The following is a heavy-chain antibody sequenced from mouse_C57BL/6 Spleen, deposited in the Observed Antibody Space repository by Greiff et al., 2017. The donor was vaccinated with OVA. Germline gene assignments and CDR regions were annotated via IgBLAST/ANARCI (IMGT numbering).Heavy chain of an antibody. Sequence: VQLQQSGPGLVQPSPSLSITCTASGFYLNGYCVHWVSQSPEQGLEWLGVIWRGGSTDYNAAFISRLSISKDTSKSQVFFKMNSLQADDTAIYYCASPYSNYDYYAMDYWGQGTSVTVSS. CDR2: IWRGGST. CDR3: ASPYSNYDYYAMDY. V-gene: IGHV2-2*01. D-gene: IGHD2-5*01. J-gene: IGHJ4*01. CDR1: GFYLNGYC.